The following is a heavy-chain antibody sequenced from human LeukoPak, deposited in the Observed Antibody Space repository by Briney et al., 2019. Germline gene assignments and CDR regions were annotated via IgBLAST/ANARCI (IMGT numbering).Heavy chain of an antibody. D-gene: IGHD3-10*01. CDR1: GFIFGDYA. V-gene: IGHV3-30*04. CDR3: AKDALGFDTRWYFDY. Sequence: GSLRLSCAASGFIFGDYAMHWVRQAPGKGLEWVAAIAFDDTDRYYIDSVKGRFTISRDDSKNTLYLHMTSLRAEDTAVYYCAKDALGFDTRWYFDYWGQGTLVTVSS. CDR2: IAFDDTDR. J-gene: IGHJ4*02.